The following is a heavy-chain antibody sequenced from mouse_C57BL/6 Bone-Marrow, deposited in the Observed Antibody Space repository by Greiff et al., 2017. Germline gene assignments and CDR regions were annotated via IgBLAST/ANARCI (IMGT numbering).Heavy chain of an antibody. CDR1: GYTFTSYW. J-gene: IGHJ3*01. D-gene: IGHD2-3*01. V-gene: IGHV1-52*01. CDR2: IDPSDSET. CDR3: ARYDGYYLHCFAY. Sequence: QVQLQQPGAELVRPGSSVKLSCKASGYTFTSYWMHWVKQRPIQGLEWIGNIDPSDSETHYNQKFKDKATLTVDKSSSTAYMQLSSLTSEDSAVYYCARYDGYYLHCFAYWGQGTLVTVSA.